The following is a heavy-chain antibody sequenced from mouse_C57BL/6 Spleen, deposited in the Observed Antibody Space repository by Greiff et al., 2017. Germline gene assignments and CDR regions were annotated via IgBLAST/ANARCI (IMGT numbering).Heavy chain of an antibody. CDR3: TRGITTVVVIDY. J-gene: IGHJ2*01. CDR1: GYTFTSYW. Sequence: QVQLQQSGAELVKPGASVMMSCKASGYTFTSYWIIWVKQRPGQGLEWIGDIYPGSGSTNYNEKFKSKATLTVDTSSSTAYRQLSSLTSEDSAVYNSTRGITTVVVIDYWGQSTTLTVSS. CDR2: IYPGSGST. D-gene: IGHD1-1*01. V-gene: IGHV1-55*01.